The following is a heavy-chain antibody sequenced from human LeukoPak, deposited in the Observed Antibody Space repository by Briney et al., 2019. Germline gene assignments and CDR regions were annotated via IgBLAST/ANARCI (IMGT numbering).Heavy chain of an antibody. CDR2: INHSGST. CDR3: ARASAVVPAANKTGYYYYMDV. V-gene: IGHV4-34*01. D-gene: IGHD2-2*01. CDR1: GGSFSGYY. J-gene: IGHJ6*03. Sequence: PSETLSLTCAVYGGSFSGYYWSWIRQPPGKGLEWIGEINHSGSTNYNPSLKSRITISVDTSKNQISLKLSSVTAADTAVYYCARASAVVPAANKTGYYYYMDVWGKGTTVTVSS.